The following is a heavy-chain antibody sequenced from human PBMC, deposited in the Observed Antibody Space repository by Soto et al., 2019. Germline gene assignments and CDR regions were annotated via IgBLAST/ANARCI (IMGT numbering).Heavy chain of an antibody. CDR3: ASSWSTVTTFDY. J-gene: IGHJ4*02. Sequence: SVKVSCKASGGTFSSYAISWVRQAPGQGLEWMGGIIPIFGTANYAQKFQGRVTITADECTSTAYMELSILRSEDTAVYSCASSWSTVTTFDYWGQGTLVTVSS. V-gene: IGHV1-69*13. CDR1: GGTFSSYA. D-gene: IGHD4-17*01. CDR2: IIPIFGTA.